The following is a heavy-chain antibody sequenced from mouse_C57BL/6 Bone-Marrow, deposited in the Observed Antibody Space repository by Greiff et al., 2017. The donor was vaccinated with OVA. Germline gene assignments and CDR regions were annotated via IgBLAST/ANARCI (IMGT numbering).Heavy chain of an antibody. CDR3: SEDSAVYYCAWGYYRFAY. D-gene: IGHD3-1*01. V-gene: IGHV1-87*01. CDR2: GQGLEWIG. J-gene: IGHJ3*01. Sequence: QVQLQQSGPELARPWASVKISCQAFYTFSSRGHFAIRDTNHWRQWVKQRPGQGLEWIGAIYPGNGDTSSNHKFKGKATLTADKSSSTDYMQLSSLTSEDSAVYYCAWGYYRFAYWGQGTLVTVSA. CDR1: YTFSSRGH.